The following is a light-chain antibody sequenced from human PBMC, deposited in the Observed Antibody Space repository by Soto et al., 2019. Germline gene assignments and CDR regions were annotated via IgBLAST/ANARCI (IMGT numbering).Light chain of an antibody. J-gene: IGLJ3*02. CDR1: SEYSHYV. CDR3: QTWGPGVRV. Sequence: QSVLTQSPSASASLGASVKLTCTLSSEYSHYVIAWHQQQPQKGPRFLIKINRDGTYTKGDGIPDRFSGSNSGAERYLTISSLQSEDEADYYCQTWGPGVRVFGGGTKLTVL. CDR2: INRDGTY. V-gene: IGLV4-69*01.